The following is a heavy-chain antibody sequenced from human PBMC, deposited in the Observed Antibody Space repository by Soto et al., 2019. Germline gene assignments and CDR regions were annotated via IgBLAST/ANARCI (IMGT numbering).Heavy chain of an antibody. CDR2: IAGTSTYI. V-gene: IGHV3-11*05. Sequence: PGGSLRLSCAAAGFTFSDYYISWIRQAPGKGLEWVSYIAGTSTYINYADSVKGRFTISRDNGKNSLYLQLNSLRAEDTAVYYCSRDPRLLDYWGQGTLVTVSS. CDR3: SRDPRLLDY. CDR1: GFTFSDYY. J-gene: IGHJ4*02.